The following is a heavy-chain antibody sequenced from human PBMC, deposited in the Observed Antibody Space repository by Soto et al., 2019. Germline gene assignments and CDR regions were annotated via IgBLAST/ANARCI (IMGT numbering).Heavy chain of an antibody. J-gene: IGHJ4*02. CDR2: IFAAGDT. CDR3: ARVEMSTIGFDY. V-gene: IGHV3-53*01. CDR1: GFTVSSNY. Sequence: EVQLVASGGGLIQPGGSLRLSCAASGFTVSSNYMTWVRQAPGKGLEWVSVIFAAGDTYYADSVKGRFTISRDNSKNTLFLQMNSLRAEATAIYYCARVEMSTIGFDYWGQGTLVTVSS.